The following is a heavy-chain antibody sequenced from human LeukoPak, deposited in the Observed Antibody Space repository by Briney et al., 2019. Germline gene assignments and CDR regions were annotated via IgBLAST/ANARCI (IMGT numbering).Heavy chain of an antibody. V-gene: IGHV1-8*01. J-gene: IGHJ6*02. Sequence: ASVKVSCKASGYTFTSYDINWVRQAAGQGLEWMGWMNPNSGNTGYAQNFQGRVTMTRNTSITTAYMELGSLRSEDTAVYYCAKIGGYGSGNYYYTMDVWGQGTTVTVSS. CDR2: MNPNSGNT. CDR3: AKIGGYGSGNYYYTMDV. CDR1: GYTFTSYD. D-gene: IGHD3-10*01.